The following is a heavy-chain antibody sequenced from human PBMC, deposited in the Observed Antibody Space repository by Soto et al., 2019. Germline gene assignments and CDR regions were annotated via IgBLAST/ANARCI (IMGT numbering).Heavy chain of an antibody. CDR3: ARHGSY. Sequence: QLQLQESGPGRVQPSETLSLTCTVSGVSITITSYYWGWIRKPPGKGLEWMGTIYFSGSTFYNPSLKSRLTISVDTSKNQFSLRLSSVTAADTAVYYCARHGSYWGQGTLVAVSS. CDR1: GVSITITSYY. V-gene: IGHV4-39*01. J-gene: IGHJ4*02. CDR2: IYFSGST.